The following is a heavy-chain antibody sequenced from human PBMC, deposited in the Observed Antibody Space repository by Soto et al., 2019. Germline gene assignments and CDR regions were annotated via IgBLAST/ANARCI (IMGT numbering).Heavy chain of an antibody. Sequence: GGSLRLSCAASGFTFSSYGMHWVRQAPGKGLEWVAVISYDGSNKYYADSVKGRFTISRDNSKNTLYLQMNSLRAEDTAVYYCANLYDILTGYPVDYWGQGTLVTVSS. CDR2: ISYDGSNK. J-gene: IGHJ4*02. D-gene: IGHD3-9*01. CDR1: GFTFSSYG. CDR3: ANLYDILTGYPVDY. V-gene: IGHV3-30*18.